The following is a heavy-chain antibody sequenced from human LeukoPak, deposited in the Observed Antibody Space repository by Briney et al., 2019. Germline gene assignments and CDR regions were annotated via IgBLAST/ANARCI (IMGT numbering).Heavy chain of an antibody. D-gene: IGHD1-1*01. V-gene: IGHV3-23*01. CDR3: AKDTPTTSGYFDY. J-gene: IGHJ4*02. CDR2: ISNSGDST. Sequence: GGSLRPSCAASGFTFSSYAMSWVRQAPGKGLEWVSDISNSGDSTHYADSVKGRFTISRDNSKNMLYLQMNGLRADDTAVYYCAKDTPTTSGYFDYWGQGTLVTVSS. CDR1: GFTFSSYA.